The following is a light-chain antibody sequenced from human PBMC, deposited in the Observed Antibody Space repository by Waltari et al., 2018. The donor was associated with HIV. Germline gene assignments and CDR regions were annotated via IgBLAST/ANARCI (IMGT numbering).Light chain of an antibody. CDR1: SSNIGAGFD. J-gene: IGLJ1*01. CDR3: QSYDSSLRGHV. CDR2: AYR. Sequence: QSVLTQPPSVSGAPGQRITISCTGSSSNIGAGFDVHWYQQLPGKAPKVPIYAYRTLPSGVPDRFCGSKLGTSASRAITGLQADDEGDYYCQSYDSSLRGHVFGSGTRVTVL. V-gene: IGLV1-40*01.